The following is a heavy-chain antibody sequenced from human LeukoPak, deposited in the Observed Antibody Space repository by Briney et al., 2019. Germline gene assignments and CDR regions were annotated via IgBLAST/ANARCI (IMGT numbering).Heavy chain of an antibody. CDR2: IYYSGST. CDR3: ARRTGYYDGFDY. Sequence: SEIQSLTCTVSGGSINNYYWSWIRQPPGKGLELIGYIYYSGSTNYNPSLKSRVTMSVDTSKNQFSLKVNSVTAADTAVYYCARRTGYYDGFDYWGQGTLVTVSS. V-gene: IGHV4-59*01. J-gene: IGHJ4*02. CDR1: GGSINNYY. D-gene: IGHD3/OR15-3a*01.